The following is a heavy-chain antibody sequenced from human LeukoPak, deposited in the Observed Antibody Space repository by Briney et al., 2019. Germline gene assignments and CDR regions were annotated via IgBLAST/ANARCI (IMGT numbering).Heavy chain of an antibody. J-gene: IGHJ6*03. D-gene: IGHD3-10*01. CDR2: INHSGST. V-gene: IGHV4-39*06. Sequence: SETLSLTCTLSCGPISSGSYHWSWLRQPPGKGLEGIVEINHSGSTNYNPSLKSRVTISVDTSKNQFPLNLSPCTPGHAAVYYCARLPMVGDLGYNYMDLWGKGTTVTISS. CDR3: ARLPMVGDLGYNYMDL. CDR1: CGPISSGSYH.